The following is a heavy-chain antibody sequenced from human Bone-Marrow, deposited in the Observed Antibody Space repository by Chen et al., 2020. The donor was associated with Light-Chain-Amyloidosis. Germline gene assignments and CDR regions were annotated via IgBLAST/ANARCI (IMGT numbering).Heavy chain of an antibody. Sequence: EVQLEQSGPEVKKPGESLKISCKGSGYTFPNYWNGWVRQMPGKGQEWMGAIYPDDSDARYSPSFEGQVTISADKSITTAYLQWRSLKASDTAMYYCARRRDGYNFDYWGQGTLVTVSS. V-gene: IGHV5-51*01. CDR1: GYTFPNYW. J-gene: IGHJ4*02. CDR2: IYPDDSDA. D-gene: IGHD5-12*01. CDR3: ARRRDGYNFDY.